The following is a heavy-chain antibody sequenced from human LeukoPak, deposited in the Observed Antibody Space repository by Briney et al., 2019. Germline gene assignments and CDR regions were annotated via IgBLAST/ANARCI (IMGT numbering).Heavy chain of an antibody. CDR2: ISAYNGNT. D-gene: IGHD3-16*01. J-gene: IGHJ4*02. V-gene: IGHV1-18*04. CDR3: ARGGMITFGGVTRHFDY. CDR1: GYTFTSYG. Sequence: ASVKVSCKASGYTFTSYGISWVRQAPGQGPEWMGWISAYNGNTNYAQKLQGRVTMTTDTSTSTAYMELRSLRSDDTAVYYCARGGMITFGGVTRHFDYWGQGTLVTVSS.